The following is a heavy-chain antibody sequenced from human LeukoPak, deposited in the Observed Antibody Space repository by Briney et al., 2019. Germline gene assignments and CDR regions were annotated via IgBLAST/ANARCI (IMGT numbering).Heavy chain of an antibody. CDR2: ISYDGSNK. CDR3: ARGGGLDV. V-gene: IGHV3-30*03. J-gene: IGHJ6*02. Sequence: GGSLRLSCAASGFTFSSYGMHWVRQAPGKGLEWVAVISYDGSNKYYADSVKGRFTISRDNAKNSLYLQMGNLRAEDTAVYFCARGGGLDVWGQGATVTVSS. D-gene: IGHD3-16*01. CDR1: GFTFSSYG.